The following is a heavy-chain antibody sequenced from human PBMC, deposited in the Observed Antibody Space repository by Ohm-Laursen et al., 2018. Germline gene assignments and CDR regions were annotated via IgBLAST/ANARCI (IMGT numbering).Heavy chain of an antibody. Sequence: GTLSLTCAVSGYSISSGYYWGWIRQPPGKGLEWIGSIYHSGSTYYNPSLKSRVTVSVDTSKNQFSLKLSSVTAADTAVYYCARASYDTSDYYYRPIQFDFWGQGTLVTVSS. D-gene: IGHD3-22*01. V-gene: IGHV4-38-2*01. J-gene: IGHJ4*02. CDR2: IYHSGST. CDR1: GYSISSGYY. CDR3: ARASYDTSDYYYRPIQFDF.